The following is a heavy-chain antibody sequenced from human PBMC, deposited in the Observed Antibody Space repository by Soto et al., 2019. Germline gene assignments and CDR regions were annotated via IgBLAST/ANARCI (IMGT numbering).Heavy chain of an antibody. V-gene: IGHV2-5*02. J-gene: IGHJ4*02. D-gene: IGHD3-16*01. CDR2: IYWDDAK. CDR3: AHKGGGDRILDY. Sequence: QITLKESGPTLVKPTQTLTLTCTFSGFSLSTSGVGVGWIRQPPGKALEWVALIYWDDAKEYSPSLKSRLTIPKGPSKNQVALTLPNLGPVDTAPYYGAHKGGGDRILDYWGQGTLVTVSS. CDR1: GFSLSTSGVG.